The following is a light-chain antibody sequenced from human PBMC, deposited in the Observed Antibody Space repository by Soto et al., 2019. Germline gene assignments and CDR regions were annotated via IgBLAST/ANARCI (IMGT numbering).Light chain of an antibody. CDR1: QSVSSSY. V-gene: IGKV3-20*01. CDR3: QQDGSSPT. J-gene: IGKJ1*01. Sequence: EIVLTQSPGTLSLSPGERATLSCRSSQSVSSSYLAWYQQKPGQAPRLLIYDVSSRATGIPDRFSGSGSGTDFTLTISRLEPEDFAVYYCQQDGSSPTFGQGTKVEIK. CDR2: DVS.